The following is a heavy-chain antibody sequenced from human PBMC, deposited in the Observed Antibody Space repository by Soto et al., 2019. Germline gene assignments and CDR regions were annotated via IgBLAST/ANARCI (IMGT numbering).Heavy chain of an antibody. D-gene: IGHD3-10*01. J-gene: IGHJ6*02. V-gene: IGHV3-30*18. CDR3: AKDQLRGVRGVITYYYGMDV. Sequence: QVQLVESGGGVVQPGRSLRLSCAASGFTFSSYGMHWVRQAPCKGLEWVAVISYDGSNKYYADSVKGRFTISRDNSKNTLYLQMNSLRAEDTAVYYCAKDQLRGVRGVITYYYGMDVWGQGTPVTVSS. CDR2: ISYDGSNK. CDR1: GFTFSSYG.